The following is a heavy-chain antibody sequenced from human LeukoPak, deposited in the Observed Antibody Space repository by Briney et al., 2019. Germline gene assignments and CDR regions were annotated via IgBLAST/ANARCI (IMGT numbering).Heavy chain of an antibody. Sequence: GASVKVSCKASGGTFSSYAISWVRQAPGQGLEWMGRIIPILGIANYAQKFQGRVTITADKSTSTAYMELSGLRSEDTAVYYCATYSGYDRIFDYWGQGTLVTVSS. CDR1: GGTFSSYA. CDR3: ATYSGYDRIFDY. J-gene: IGHJ4*02. D-gene: IGHD5-12*01. CDR2: IIPILGIA. V-gene: IGHV1-69*04.